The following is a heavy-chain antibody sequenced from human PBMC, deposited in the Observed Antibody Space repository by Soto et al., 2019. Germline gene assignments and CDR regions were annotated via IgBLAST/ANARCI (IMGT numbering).Heavy chain of an antibody. CDR3: VSWSNWNPLYYEGRDV. CDR2: IIPLHNTS. J-gene: IGHJ6*02. D-gene: IGHD1-1*01. V-gene: IGHV1-69*06. CDR1: GGAFTNYA. Sequence: QVQLLQAGAEVKKPGSSVKVSCKVSGGAFTNYALNWVRHGPGQGVEWLGGIIPLHNTSNYSLKFVGRVTLTPDISSTTVYMGFSSLTSVDTATYNCVSWSNWNPLYYEGRDVWGQGTTVTVSS.